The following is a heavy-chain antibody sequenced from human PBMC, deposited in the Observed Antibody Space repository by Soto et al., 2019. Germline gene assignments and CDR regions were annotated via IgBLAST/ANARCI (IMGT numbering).Heavy chain of an antibody. V-gene: IGHV3-23*01. J-gene: IGHJ4*02. Sequence: EVQLLESGGGLVQPGGSLRLSCEDSGFTFSNYAMSWVRQAPGKGLEWVSGISTSGGSTFYADSVKGRFAISRDNSKNTLYLLMSGLRAEDTAVYYCAKSKPLVPAASDYFDYWGQGTLVAVSS. D-gene: IGHD2-2*01. CDR3: AKSKPLVPAASDYFDY. CDR2: ISTSGGST. CDR1: GFTFSNYA.